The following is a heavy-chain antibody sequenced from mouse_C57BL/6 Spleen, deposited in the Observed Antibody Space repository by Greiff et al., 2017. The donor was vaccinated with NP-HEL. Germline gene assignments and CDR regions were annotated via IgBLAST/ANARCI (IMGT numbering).Heavy chain of an antibody. CDR3: ARRDGYYSYYFDY. V-gene: IGHV1-78*01. CDR1: GYTFTDHT. CDR2: IYPRDGST. J-gene: IGHJ2*01. D-gene: IGHD2-3*01. Sequence: VQLQQSDAELVKPGASVKISCKVSGYTFTDHTIHWMKQRPEQGLEWIGYIYPRDGSTKYNEKFKGKATLSADKSSSTAYMQLNSLTSEDSAVYFCARRDGYYSYYFDYWGQGTTLTVSS.